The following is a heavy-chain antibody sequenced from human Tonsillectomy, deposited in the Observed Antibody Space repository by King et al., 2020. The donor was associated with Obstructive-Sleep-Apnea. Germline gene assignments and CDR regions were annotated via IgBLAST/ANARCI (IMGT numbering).Heavy chain of an antibody. Sequence: VQLVESGGGLEQPGGSLRLSCTASGFTFSSNAMSWVRQAPGKGLEWGSAINGTGWSTYHAESVKGRFTIARDNSQNTLYLSMDNLRAADTATYYCAKYRDYGGNSDWFDPWGQGTLVTVSS. V-gene: IGHV3-23*04. D-gene: IGHD4-23*01. CDR2: INGTGWST. CDR1: GFTFSSNA. CDR3: AKYRDYGGNSDWFDP. J-gene: IGHJ5*02.